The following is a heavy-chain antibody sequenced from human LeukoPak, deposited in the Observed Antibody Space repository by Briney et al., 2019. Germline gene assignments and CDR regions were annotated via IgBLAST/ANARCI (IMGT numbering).Heavy chain of an antibody. CDR2: MSPNSGNT. V-gene: IGHV1-8*01. CDR1: EYTFTNYD. J-gene: IGHJ4*02. D-gene: IGHD7-27*01. CDR3: ASNPPRTGDFNY. Sequence: GASVKVSCKTSEYTFTNYDINWVRQATGQGLEWMGWMSPNSGNTGYAQKFQGRVTMTRDTSINTAYMELNSLRSEDTAVYFCASNPPRTGDFNYWGQGALVTVSS.